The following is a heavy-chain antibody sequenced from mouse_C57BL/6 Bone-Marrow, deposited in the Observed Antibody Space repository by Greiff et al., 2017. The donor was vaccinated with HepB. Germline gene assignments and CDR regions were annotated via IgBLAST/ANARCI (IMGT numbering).Heavy chain of an antibody. D-gene: IGHD2-2*01. J-gene: IGHJ2*01. V-gene: IGHV1-82*01. CDR3: ARALWLRRVAYFDY. CDR2: IYPGDGDT. Sequence: VKLMESGPELVKPGASVKISCKASGYAFSSSWMNWVKQRPGKGLEWIGRIYPGDGDTNYNGKFKGKATLTADKSSSTAYMQLSSLTSEDSAVYFCARALWLRRVAYFDYWGQGTTLTVSS. CDR1: GYAFSSSW.